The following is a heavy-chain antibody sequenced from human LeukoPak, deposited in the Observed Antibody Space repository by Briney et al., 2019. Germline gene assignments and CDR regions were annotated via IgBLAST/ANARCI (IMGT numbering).Heavy chain of an antibody. CDR1: GDSVSSNSAA. CDR3: ACSGGSCYSAVSGSSGDWFDP. Sequence: SQTLSLTCAISGDSVSSNSAAWNWIRQSPSRGLEWLGRTYYRSKWYNDYAVSVKSRITINPDTSKNQFSLQLSSVTPEDTAVYYCACSGGSCYSAVSGSSGDWFDPWGQGTLVTVSS. D-gene: IGHD2-15*01. CDR2: TYYRSKWYN. J-gene: IGHJ5*02. V-gene: IGHV6-1*01.